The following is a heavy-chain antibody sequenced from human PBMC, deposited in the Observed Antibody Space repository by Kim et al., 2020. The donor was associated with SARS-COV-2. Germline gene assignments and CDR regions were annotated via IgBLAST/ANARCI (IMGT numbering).Heavy chain of an antibody. J-gene: IGHJ6*02. CDR3: ARDVVEWLLSYYYGMDV. V-gene: IGHV3-21*01. Sequence: GKGRFTISRNNAKNSLYLQMNSLRAEDTAVYYCARDVVEWLLSYYYGMDVWGQGTTVTVSS. D-gene: IGHD3-3*01.